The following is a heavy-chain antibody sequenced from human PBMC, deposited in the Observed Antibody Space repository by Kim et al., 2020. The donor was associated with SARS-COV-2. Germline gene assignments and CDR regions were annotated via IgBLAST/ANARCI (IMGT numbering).Heavy chain of an antibody. CDR3: GAYSSSWETFDY. V-gene: IGHV4-31*03. J-gene: IGHJ4*02. D-gene: IGHD6-13*01. CDR1: GGSISSGGYY. CDR2: IYYSGST. Sequence: SETLSLTCTVSGGSISSGGYYWSWIRQHPGKGLEWFGYIYYSGSTYYNPSLKSRVTISVDTSKNQFSLKLSSVTAADTAVYYCGAYSSSWETFDYWGQGTLVTDTS.